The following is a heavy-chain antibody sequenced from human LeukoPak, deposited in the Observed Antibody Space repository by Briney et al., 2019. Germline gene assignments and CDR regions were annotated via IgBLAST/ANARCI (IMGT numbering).Heavy chain of an antibody. CDR2: ISWSSGTI. V-gene: IGHV3-9*01. Sequence: GRSLRLSCAASGFTFDDYAMHWVRQAPGKGLEWVSGISWSSGTIGYADSVKGRFTISRDNAKNSLYLQMNSLRAEDTALYYCAKGRAALGPHSADYWGQGTLVTVSS. CDR3: AKGRAALGPHSADY. D-gene: IGHD6-6*01. J-gene: IGHJ4*02. CDR1: GFTFDDYA.